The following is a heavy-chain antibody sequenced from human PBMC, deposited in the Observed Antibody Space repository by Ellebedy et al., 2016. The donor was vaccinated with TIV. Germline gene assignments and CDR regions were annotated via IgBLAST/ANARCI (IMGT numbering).Heavy chain of an antibody. V-gene: IGHV3-66*01. J-gene: IGHJ6*02. CDR3: ARVIEYYYYGMDV. CDR2: IYSGGST. Sequence: GESLKISCAASGFTVSSNYMSWVRQAPGKGLEWVSVIYSGGSTYYADSVKGRFTVSRDNSKNTLYLQMNSLRAEDTAVYYCARVIEYYYYGMDVWGQGTTVTVSS. CDR1: GFTVSSNY. D-gene: IGHD2-21*01.